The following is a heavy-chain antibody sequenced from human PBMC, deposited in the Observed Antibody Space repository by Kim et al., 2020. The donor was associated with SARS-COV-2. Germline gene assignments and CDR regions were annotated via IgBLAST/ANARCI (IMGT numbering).Heavy chain of an antibody. Sequence: SVKVSCKASGGTFSSYAISWVRQAPGQGLEWMGRIIPILGIANYAQKFQGRVTITADKSTSTAYMELSSLRSEDTAVYYCARESMVRGVIVGDYWGQGTLVTVSS. V-gene: IGHV1-69*04. CDR2: IIPILGIA. D-gene: IGHD3-10*01. CDR3: ARESMVRGVIVGDY. J-gene: IGHJ4*02. CDR1: GGTFSSYA.